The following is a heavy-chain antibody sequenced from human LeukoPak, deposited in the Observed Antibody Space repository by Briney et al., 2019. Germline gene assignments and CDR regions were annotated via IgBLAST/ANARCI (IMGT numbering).Heavy chain of an antibody. J-gene: IGHJ3*02. D-gene: IGHD6-19*01. CDR1: GYTFTSYG. Sequence: ASVTVSCKVSGYTFTSYGISWVRQPPGQGLEWMGWISSYNGNTNYAQELQGTVTMTTDTSTGTAYLELRSLRSDDTAVYCCGRRVAVARRDAFDIWGQGTMVTVSS. V-gene: IGHV1-18*01. CDR3: GRRVAVARRDAFDI. CDR2: ISSYNGNT.